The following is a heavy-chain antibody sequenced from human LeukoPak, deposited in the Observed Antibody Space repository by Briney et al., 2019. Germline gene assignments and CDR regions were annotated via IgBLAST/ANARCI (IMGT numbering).Heavy chain of an antibody. CDR3: ARDAHGLWYQLLVIYYYGMDV. J-gene: IGHJ6*04. CDR1: GFTFSSYW. Sequence: PGGSLRLSCAASGFTFSSYWMSWVRQAPGKGLEWVANIEQDGSEKYYVDSVKGRFTISRDNAKNSLYLQMNSLRAEYTAVYYCARDAHGLWYQLLVIYYYGMDVWGKRTTVTVSS. CDR2: IEQDGSEK. D-gene: IGHD2-2*01. V-gene: IGHV3-7*01.